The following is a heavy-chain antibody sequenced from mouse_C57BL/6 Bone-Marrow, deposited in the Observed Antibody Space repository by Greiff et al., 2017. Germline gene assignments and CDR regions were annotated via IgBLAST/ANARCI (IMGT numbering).Heavy chain of an antibody. CDR2: INPNYGTT. J-gene: IGHJ4*01. CDR3: ASRQLSPPYYYAMDY. Sequence: VQLQQSGPELVKPGASVKISCKASGYSFTDYNMNWVKQSNGKSLEWIGVINPNYGTTSYNQKFKGKATLTVDQSSSTAYMQLNSLTSEDSAVYYCASRQLSPPYYYAMDYWGQGTSVTVSS. CDR1: GYSFTDYN. V-gene: IGHV1-39*01. D-gene: IGHD3-2*02.